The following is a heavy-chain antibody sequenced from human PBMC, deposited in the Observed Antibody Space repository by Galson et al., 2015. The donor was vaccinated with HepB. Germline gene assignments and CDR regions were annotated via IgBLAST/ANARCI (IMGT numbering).Heavy chain of an antibody. Sequence: SVKVSCKASGYTFTNDYVHWVRQAPGQGLEWMGRIILRAGSSIYAQKFQGVFTMTRDMSTSTVYMELSSLRSEDTAVYYCARDNGKWAFDYWGQGTLVTVFS. CDR3: ARDNGKWAFDY. D-gene: IGHD1-26*01. CDR1: GYTFTNDY. J-gene: IGHJ4*02. CDR2: IILRAGSS. V-gene: IGHV1-46*01.